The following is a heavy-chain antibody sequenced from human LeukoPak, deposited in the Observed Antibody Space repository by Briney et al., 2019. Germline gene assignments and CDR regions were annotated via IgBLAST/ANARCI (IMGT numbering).Heavy chain of an antibody. CDR3: ARVGNYGDYVELWY. CDR1: GYTFTSKF. J-gene: IGHJ4*02. V-gene: IGHV1-46*01. Sequence: GASVKVSCKASGYTFTSKFIHWVRQAPGQGLEWMGIINPSAGSTNFPQKFQGRVTMTRDTSTSTVYMELSSLRSEDTAVYYCARVGNYGDYVELWYWGQGTLVTVSS. CDR2: INPSAGST. D-gene: IGHD4-17*01.